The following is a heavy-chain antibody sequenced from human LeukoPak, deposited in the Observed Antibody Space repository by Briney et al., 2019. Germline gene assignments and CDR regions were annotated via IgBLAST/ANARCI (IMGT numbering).Heavy chain of an antibody. Sequence: SETLSLTCTVSGVSISSLSYYWGWIRQPPGKGLEWIGSIYYSGTTYYNPSLKSRVTISLDTSKRQFSLKLSSVTAADTAVYYCARDVATIRNWFDPWGQGTLVTVSS. CDR3: ARDVATIRNWFDP. V-gene: IGHV4-39*07. CDR2: IYYSGTT. J-gene: IGHJ5*02. D-gene: IGHD5-12*01. CDR1: GVSISSLSYY.